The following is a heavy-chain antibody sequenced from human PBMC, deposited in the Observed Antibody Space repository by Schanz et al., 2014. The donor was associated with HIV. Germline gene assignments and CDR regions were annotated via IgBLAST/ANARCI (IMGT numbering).Heavy chain of an antibody. CDR2: MNNDVSSR. D-gene: IGHD2-15*01. J-gene: IGHJ3*02. CDR1: GFSFSDYW. CDR3: AKTTWGRRVVAFDI. V-gene: IGHV3-74*01. Sequence: EVQLVESGGGLVQPGGSLTLSCAASGFSFSDYWMHWVRQVPGKGLLWVSRMNNDVSSRLYADSVKGRFTISRDNAKNTLYLQMNSLRDEDTAVYYCAKTTWGRRVVAFDIWGQGTTVTVSS.